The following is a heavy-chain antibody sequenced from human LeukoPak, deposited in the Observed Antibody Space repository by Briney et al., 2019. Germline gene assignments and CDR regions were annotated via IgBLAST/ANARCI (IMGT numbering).Heavy chain of an antibody. CDR2: INAGNGNT. CDR1: GYTFTSYA. D-gene: IGHD3-10*01. Sequence: ASVKVSCKASGYTFTSYAMHWVRQAPGQRLEWMGWINAGNGNTKYSQMFQGRVTITRDTSASTAYMELSSLRSEDTAVYYCARVTRVVRGVIGAFDIWGQGTMVTVSS. CDR3: ARVTRVVRGVIGAFDI. J-gene: IGHJ3*02. V-gene: IGHV1-3*01.